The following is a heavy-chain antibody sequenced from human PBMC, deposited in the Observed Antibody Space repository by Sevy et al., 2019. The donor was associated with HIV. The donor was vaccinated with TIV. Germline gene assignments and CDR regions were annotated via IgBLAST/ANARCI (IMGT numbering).Heavy chain of an antibody. CDR2: ISGSGVST. CDR3: AKDVRYDSSGYFDY. CDR1: RFTLRSYA. Sequence: GGCLRLSCAASRFTLRSYAMSWVRQAPGKGLEWVSAISGSGVSTYYADSVKGRFTISRDNSKNTLYLQMNSLRAEDTAVYYCAKDVRYDSSGYFDYWGQGIPVTVSS. V-gene: IGHV3-23*01. D-gene: IGHD3-22*01. J-gene: IGHJ4*02.